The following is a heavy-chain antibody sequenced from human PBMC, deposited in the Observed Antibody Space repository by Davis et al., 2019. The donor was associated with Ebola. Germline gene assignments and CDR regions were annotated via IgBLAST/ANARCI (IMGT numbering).Heavy chain of an antibody. D-gene: IGHD5-12*01. V-gene: IGHV3-64*04. CDR2: GTTT. CDR1: GFTFTSYA. Sequence: GESLKISCSASGFTFTSYAMHWVRQAPGKGLEYVSTGTTTYYSDSVKGRFTISRDNSRNTVSLEMSRLRAEDTAVYYCAKDRQWLRNNYFDSWGQGTLVIVSS. CDR3: AKDRQWLRNNYFDS. J-gene: IGHJ4*02.